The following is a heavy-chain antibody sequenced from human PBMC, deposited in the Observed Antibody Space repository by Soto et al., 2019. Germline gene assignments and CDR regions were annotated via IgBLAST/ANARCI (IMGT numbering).Heavy chain of an antibody. CDR3: ARDIVDSSGWYDGAYYFDY. CDR2: ISAYNGNT. V-gene: IGHV1-18*01. D-gene: IGHD6-19*01. CDR1: GYTFTSYG. J-gene: IGHJ4*02. Sequence: QVQLVQSGAEVKKPGASVKVSCKASGYTFTSYGISWVRQAPGQGLEWMGWISAYNGNTNYAQKLQGRVTMTTDTTTSTAYMELRSLRSDDTAVYYCARDIVDSSGWYDGAYYFDYWGQGTLVTVSS.